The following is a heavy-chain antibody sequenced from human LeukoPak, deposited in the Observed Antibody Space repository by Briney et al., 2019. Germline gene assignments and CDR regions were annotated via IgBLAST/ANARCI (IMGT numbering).Heavy chain of an antibody. Sequence: GGSLRLSCAASGFTFSSYDMHWVRQATGKGLEWVSAIGTAGDTYYPGSVKGRFTISRENAKNSSYLQMNSLRVGDTAVYYCARVREGAFDIWGQGTMVTVSS. V-gene: IGHV3-13*01. CDR1: GFTFSSYD. J-gene: IGHJ3*02. CDR3: ARVREGAFDI. CDR2: IGTAGDT.